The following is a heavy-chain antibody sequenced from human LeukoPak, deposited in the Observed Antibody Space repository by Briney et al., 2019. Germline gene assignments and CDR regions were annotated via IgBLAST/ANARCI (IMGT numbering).Heavy chain of an antibody. Sequence: SETLSLACTVSGGSISSYYWSWIRQPPGKGLEWIGYIYYSGSTNYNPSLKSRVTISVDTSKNQFSLKLSSVTAADTAVYYCARGAVATMGGTELFDYWGQGTLVTVSS. CDR1: GGSISSYY. CDR3: ARGAVATMGGTELFDY. D-gene: IGHD5-12*01. CDR2: IYYSGST. J-gene: IGHJ4*02. V-gene: IGHV4-59*01.